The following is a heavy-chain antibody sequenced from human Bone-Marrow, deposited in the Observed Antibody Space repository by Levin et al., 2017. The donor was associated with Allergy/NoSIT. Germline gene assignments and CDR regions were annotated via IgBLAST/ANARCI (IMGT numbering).Heavy chain of an antibody. Sequence: GESLKISCAASGFTVSSNYMSWVRQAPGKGLEWVSVIYSGGNTYYADSVKGRFTISRDNSKNTLFLQMNSLRAEDTAVYYCARVWYYDSSGYFVGAFDIWGQGTMVTVSS. CDR1: GFTVSSNY. CDR3: ARVWYYDSSGYFVGAFDI. V-gene: IGHV3-53*01. J-gene: IGHJ3*02. CDR2: IYSGGNT. D-gene: IGHD3-22*01.